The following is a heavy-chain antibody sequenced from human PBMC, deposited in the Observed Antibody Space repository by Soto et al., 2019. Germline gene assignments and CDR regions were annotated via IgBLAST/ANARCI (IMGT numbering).Heavy chain of an antibody. V-gene: IGHV1-69*10. J-gene: IGHJ6*02. CDR2: TIPALGKT. CDR3: ARGPFRPSAMDV. D-gene: IGHD3-10*01. CDR1: GDRKKNNS. Sequence: PAKPTSKASGDRKKNNSLRWPQQAPGQGLEWMGGTIPALGKTHYIEKFQGRVTITVDDATRTVYMEVRDLTSEDTAIYYCARGPFRPSAMDVWGQGTTVTGSS.